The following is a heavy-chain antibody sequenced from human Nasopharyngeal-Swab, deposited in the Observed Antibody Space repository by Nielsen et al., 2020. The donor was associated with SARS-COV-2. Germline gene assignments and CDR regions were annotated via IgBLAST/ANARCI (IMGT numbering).Heavy chain of an antibody. Sequence: SHTLSPTCPVSGGPTSSGDYYWSWIRQPPGKGLEWIGYIYYSGSTYYNPSLKSRVTISVDTSKSQFFLKLSSVTAADTAVYYCARDKVTAITIFGVVNSAFDIWGQGTMVTVSS. CDR2: IYYSGST. CDR1: GGPTSSGDYY. D-gene: IGHD3-3*01. V-gene: IGHV4-30-4*08. J-gene: IGHJ3*02. CDR3: ARDKVTAITIFGVVNSAFDI.